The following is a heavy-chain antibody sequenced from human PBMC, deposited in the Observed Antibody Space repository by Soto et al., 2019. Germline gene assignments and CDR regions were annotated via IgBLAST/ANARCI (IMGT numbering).Heavy chain of an antibody. CDR1: GFTFSNYN. V-gene: IGHV3-23*01. D-gene: IGHD3-22*01. CDR3: ASTLNYYDSSGYYYYFDY. J-gene: IGHJ4*02. Sequence: PGGSLRLSCVASGFTFSNYNMNCVRQAPGKGLEWVSAISGSSGSTYYADSVKGRFTISRDNSKNTLYLQMNSLRAEDTAVYYCASTLNYYDSSGYYYYFDYWGQGTLVTVS. CDR2: ISGSSGST.